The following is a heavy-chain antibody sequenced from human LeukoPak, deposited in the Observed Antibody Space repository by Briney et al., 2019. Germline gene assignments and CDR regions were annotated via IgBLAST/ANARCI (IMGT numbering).Heavy chain of an antibody. CDR1: GFTFSSYA. CDR3: ARVFEGWDLWSCFDY. J-gene: IGHJ4*02. CDR2: ISYDGNNK. V-gene: IGHV3-30-3*01. Sequence: PGRSLRLSCAASGFTFSSYAMYWVRQAPGKGLEWVAVISYDGNNKYYADSVKGRFTISRDNSKNTLYLQMNSLRAEDTAVYYCARVFEGWDLWSCFDYWGQGTLVTVSS. D-gene: IGHD3-16*01.